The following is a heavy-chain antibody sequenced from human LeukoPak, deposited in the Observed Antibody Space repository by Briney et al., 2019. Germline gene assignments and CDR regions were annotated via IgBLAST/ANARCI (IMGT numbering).Heavy chain of an antibody. Sequence: GALRFSCAASGFNFDDYGMSWVRQAPGKGLEWVCDINWNGAWTGYADSVKGGFPISRDNAKNSLYLQMNSLRAEGTALYYCAGYYYDSSRGFDLWGQGTLVTVSA. CDR1: GFNFDDYG. D-gene: IGHD3-22*01. J-gene: IGHJ5*02. CDR3: AGYYYDSSRGFDL. V-gene: IGHV3-20*04. CDR2: INWNGAWT.